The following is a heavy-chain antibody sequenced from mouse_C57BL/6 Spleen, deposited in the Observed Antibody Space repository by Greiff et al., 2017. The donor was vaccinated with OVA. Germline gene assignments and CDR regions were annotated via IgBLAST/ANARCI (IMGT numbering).Heavy chain of an antibody. D-gene: IGHD2-4*01. V-gene: IGHV1-50*01. CDR3: ARSGDYGAAWFAY. J-gene: IGHJ3*01. CDR1: GYTFTSYW. Sequence: QVQLQQPGAELVKPGASVKLSCKASGYTFTSYWMQWVKQRPGQGLEWIGEIDPADSYTNYNHEFKGKATLTVDTSSSTAYMQLSSLTSEDSAVYYCARSGDYGAAWFAYWGQGTLVTVSA. CDR2: IDPADSYT.